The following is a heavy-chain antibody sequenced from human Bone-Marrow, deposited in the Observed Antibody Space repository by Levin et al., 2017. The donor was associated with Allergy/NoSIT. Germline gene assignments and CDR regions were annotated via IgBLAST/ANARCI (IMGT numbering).Heavy chain of an antibody. V-gene: IGHV3-7*01. D-gene: IGHD5-12*01. Sequence: GGSLRLSCAVSGFTFSNYWMSWVRQAPGKGLEWVANIRDDGGEKYYVDSVQGRFTISRDNAKNTLYLQMNSLRVEDRAVYYCVVAPMRDPFDYWGQGTLVTVSS. CDR1: GFTFSNYW. J-gene: IGHJ4*02. CDR3: VVAPMRDPFDY. CDR2: IRDDGGEK.